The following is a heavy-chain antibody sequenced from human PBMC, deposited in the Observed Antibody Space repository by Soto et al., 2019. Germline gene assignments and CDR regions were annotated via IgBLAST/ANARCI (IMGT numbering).Heavy chain of an antibody. CDR1: GFSFKNAW. D-gene: IGHD3-10*01. J-gene: IGHJ4*01. CDR2: IKNKNDGGTT. V-gene: IGHV3-15*07. Sequence: EVELVESGGGLVKPRGSLTLSCVASGFSFKNAWMNWVRQAPGKGLEWVGRIKNKNDGGTTDYAAFVKGRFTISRDASENTLYLHMNGLKTEDTGVYFCTGLWFGEIYNYWGQGSLVTVSS. CDR3: TGLWFGEIYNY.